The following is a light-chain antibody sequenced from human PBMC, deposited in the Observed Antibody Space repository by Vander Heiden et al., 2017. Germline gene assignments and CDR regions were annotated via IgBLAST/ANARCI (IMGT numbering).Light chain of an antibody. CDR3: QQSYRTPLT. J-gene: IGKJ4*01. CDR2: AAS. V-gene: IGKV1-39*01. CDR1: QSISSY. Sequence: DIQMTKSPSSLSASVGDRVTITCRSSQSISSYLNWYQKKPGKATKFLIYAASSLQSGVPSRFSGSGSETDFTLTISSLQPEEFATYDCQQSYRTPLTFGGGTKVEIK.